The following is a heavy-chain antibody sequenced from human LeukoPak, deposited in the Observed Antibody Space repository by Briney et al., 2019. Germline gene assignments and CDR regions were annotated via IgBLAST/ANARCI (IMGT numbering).Heavy chain of an antibody. V-gene: IGHV3-74*01. CDR3: ARGGGLDV. CDR1: GFIFRNYW. D-gene: IGHD3-16*01. CDR2: INPNGITT. Sequence: GGSLRLSCAATGFIFRNYWMHWVRQAPGKGLVWAARINPNGITTTYTDSVKGRFTISRGNAKNTLYLQMNSLRAEDTAVYFCARGGGLDVWGQGATVTVSS. J-gene: IGHJ6*02.